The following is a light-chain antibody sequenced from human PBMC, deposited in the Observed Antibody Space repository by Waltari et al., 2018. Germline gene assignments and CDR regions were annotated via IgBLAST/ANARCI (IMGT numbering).Light chain of an antibody. Sequence: QPALTQPASVSGSPGQSVSISCTGTSNDVGGYGYVSWYQQFPGKAPKLMIYEVSYRPSGVSSRFSGSKSGNTASLTISGLQAEDEAVYYCSSHTSTVPHVFGTGTKVTVV. V-gene: IGLV2-14*01. CDR3: SSHTSTVPHV. CDR1: SNDVGGYGY. CDR2: EVS. J-gene: IGLJ1*01.